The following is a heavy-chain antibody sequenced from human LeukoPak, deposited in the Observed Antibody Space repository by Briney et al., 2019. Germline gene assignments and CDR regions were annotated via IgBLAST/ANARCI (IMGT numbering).Heavy chain of an antibody. CDR1: GYTFTGYY. Sequence: ASVKVSCKASGYTFTGYYMHWVRQAPGQGLEWMGWINPNSGGANYAQKLQGRVTMTTDTSTSTAYMELRSLRSDDTAVYYCARMKSSGYVRGFDPWGQGTLVTVSS. J-gene: IGHJ5*02. D-gene: IGHD3-22*01. CDR2: INPNSGGA. CDR3: ARMKSSGYVRGFDP. V-gene: IGHV1-2*02.